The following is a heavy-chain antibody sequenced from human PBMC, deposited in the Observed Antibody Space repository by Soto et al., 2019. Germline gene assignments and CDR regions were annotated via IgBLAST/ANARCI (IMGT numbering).Heavy chain of an antibody. CDR1: GCTFSSYA. Sequence: ASVKVSCKASGCTFSSYAISWVRQAPGQGREWMGGIIPIFGTANYAQKFQGRVTITADESTSTAYMELSSLRSEDTAVYYCARDRWYYDILTGYYYYCGMDVWGQGTTVTVSS. CDR2: IIPIFGTA. J-gene: IGHJ6*02. D-gene: IGHD3-9*01. V-gene: IGHV1-69*13. CDR3: ARDRWYYDILTGYYYYCGMDV.